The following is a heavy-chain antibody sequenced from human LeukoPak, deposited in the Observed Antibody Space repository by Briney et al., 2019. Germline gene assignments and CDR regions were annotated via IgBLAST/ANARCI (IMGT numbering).Heavy chain of an antibody. CDR2: IYPGDSDT. D-gene: IGHD2-2*01. V-gene: IGHV5-51*01. CDR3: ARGRRDIVVDFDP. J-gene: IGHJ5*02. CDR1: GYNFTNYW. Sequence: GESLKISCKGSGYNFTNYWIAWVRQMPGKGLEWMGIIYPGDSDTTYSPSFQGQATIPADKSISTAYLQWSSLKASDTAMYYCARGRRDIVVDFDPWGQGTLVTVSS.